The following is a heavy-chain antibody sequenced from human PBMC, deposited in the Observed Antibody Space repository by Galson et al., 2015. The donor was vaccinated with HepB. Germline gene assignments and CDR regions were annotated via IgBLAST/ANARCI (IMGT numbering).Heavy chain of an antibody. CDR1: GFTLRSYW. CDR2: INSDGSST. V-gene: IGHV3-74*01. CDR3: ARESAEMATMLY. J-gene: IGHJ4*02. Sequence: SLRLSCAASGFTLRSYWMHWVRQAPGKGLVWVSRINSDGSSTNYADSVKGRFTISRDNAKNTLYLQVNSLRAEDTAVYYCARESAEMATMLYWGQGTLGTVS. D-gene: IGHD5-24*01.